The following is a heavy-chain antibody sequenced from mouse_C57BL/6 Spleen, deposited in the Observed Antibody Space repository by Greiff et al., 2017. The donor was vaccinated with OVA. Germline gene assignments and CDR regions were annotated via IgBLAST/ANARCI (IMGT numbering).Heavy chain of an antibody. CDR3: ARGYSNWYFDV. CDR1: GYTFTSYW. V-gene: IGHV1-59*01. J-gene: IGHJ1*03. CDR2: IDPSDSYT. Sequence: VQLQQPGAELVRPGPSVKLSCKASGYTFTSYWMHWVKQRPGQGLEWIGVIDPSDSYTNYNQKFKGKATLTVDTSSSTAYMQLSSLTSEDSAVYYCARGYSNWYFDVWGTGTTVTVSS. D-gene: IGHD2-5*01.